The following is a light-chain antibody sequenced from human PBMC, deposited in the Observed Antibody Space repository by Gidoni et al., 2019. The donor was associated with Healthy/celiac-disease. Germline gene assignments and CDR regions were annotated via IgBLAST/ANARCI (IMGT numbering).Light chain of an antibody. CDR3: IQALQTPWT. V-gene: IGKV2-28*01. Sequence: DSVMTQSPLSLPVTPGAPASISCRSSQSLLHSNGYNYLDWYLQKPGQSPQLLIYLGSNRASGVPDRFSGSGSGTDFTLKISRVEAEDVGVYYCIQALQTPWTFGQGTKVEIK. CDR2: LGS. CDR1: QSLLHSNGYNY. J-gene: IGKJ1*01.